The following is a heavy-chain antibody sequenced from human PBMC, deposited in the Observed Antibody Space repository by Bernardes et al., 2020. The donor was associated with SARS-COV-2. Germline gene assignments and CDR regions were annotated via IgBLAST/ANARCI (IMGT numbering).Heavy chain of an antibody. CDR1: GYTFTSYG. J-gene: IGHJ5*02. CDR2: ISADNGTT. V-gene: IGHV1-18*01. CDR3: ATVVGYSYRGGWFDP. Sequence: ASVKVSCKASGYTFTSYGMSWVRQAPGQGLEWMGWISADNGTTNYAQKFQGRVTMTTDTSTSTAYMELRSLRSDDTAVYYCATVVGYSYRGGWFDPWGQGTLDTVSS. D-gene: IGHD5-18*01.